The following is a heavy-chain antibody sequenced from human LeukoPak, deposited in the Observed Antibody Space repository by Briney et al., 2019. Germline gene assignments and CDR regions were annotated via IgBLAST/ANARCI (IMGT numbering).Heavy chain of an antibody. V-gene: IGHV4-39*01. CDR3: ARRNYYDSSGYYRGFDY. J-gene: IGHJ4*02. D-gene: IGHD3-22*01. CDR1: GGSINSSSYY. CDR2: IYYSGST. Sequence: SETLSLTCTVSGGSINSSSYYWGWIRQPPGKGLEWIGSIYYSGSTYYNPSLKSRVTISVDTSKNQFSLKLSSVTAADTAVYYCARRNYYDSSGYYRGFDYWGQGTLVTVSS.